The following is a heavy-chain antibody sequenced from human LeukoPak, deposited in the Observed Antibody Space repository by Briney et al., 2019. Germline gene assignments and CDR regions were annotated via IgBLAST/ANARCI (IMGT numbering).Heavy chain of an antibody. CDR2: ISKDGSIK. J-gene: IGHJ4*02. CDR1: GFTFSIFS. D-gene: IGHD2-8*01. CDR3: ARDSGVFDY. V-gene: IGHV3-30*15. Sequence: GGSLRLSCAASGFTFSIFSIHWVRQALGKGLDWVAIISKDGSIKYYADSVKGRFTISRDNSENTLYLQMSSLTADDTAIYYCARDSGVFDYWGQGTLVTVSS.